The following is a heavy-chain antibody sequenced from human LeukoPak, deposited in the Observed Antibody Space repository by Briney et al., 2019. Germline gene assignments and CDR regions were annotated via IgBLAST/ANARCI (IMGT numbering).Heavy chain of an antibody. J-gene: IGHJ5*02. CDR1: GGSISSGSYY. V-gene: IGHV4-61*02. CDR2: IYTSGST. CDR3: ARNPNWNYEGSWFDP. D-gene: IGHD1-7*01. Sequence: SETLSLTCTVSGGSISSGSYYWSWIRQPAGKGLEWIGRIYTSGSTNYNPSLKSRVTISVDTSKNQFPLKLSSVTAADTAVYYCARNPNWNYEGSWFDPWGQGTLVTVSS.